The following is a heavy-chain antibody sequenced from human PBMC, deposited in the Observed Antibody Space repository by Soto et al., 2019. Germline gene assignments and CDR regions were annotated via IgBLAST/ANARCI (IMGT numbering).Heavy chain of an antibody. J-gene: IGHJ3*01. D-gene: IGHD2-15*01. CDR2: ILQSGSA. CDR1: GGSISSSPYS. V-gene: IGHV4-30-2*01. CDR3: ARTGSIYGANAFDL. Sequence: QLHLQESGSGLVKPSQTLSLTCAVSGGSISSSPYSWSWIRQPPGQGLEWIGYILQSGSAYYNPSLKSRATISVDTSKNQFSLNLSSMTAGDTAVYYCARTGSIYGANAFDLWGQGTIVTVSS.